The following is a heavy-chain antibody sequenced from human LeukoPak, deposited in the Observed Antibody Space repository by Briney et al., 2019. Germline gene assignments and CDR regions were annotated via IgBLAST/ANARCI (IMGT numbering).Heavy chain of an antibody. CDR2: IYYSGST. J-gene: IGHJ4*02. CDR3: ARVSRGNSVGGDY. V-gene: IGHV4-59*01. Sequence: KSSETLSLTCTVSGGSISSYYWSWLRQPPGKGLEWIRYIYYSGSTNYNPSLKSRVTISLDTSKNQFSLKLSSVTAADTAMYYCARVSRGNSVGGDYWGQGTLVTVSS. D-gene: IGHD4-23*01. CDR1: GGSISSYY.